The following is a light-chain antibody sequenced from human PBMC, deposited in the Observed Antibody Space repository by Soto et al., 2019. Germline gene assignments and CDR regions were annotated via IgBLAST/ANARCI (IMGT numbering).Light chain of an antibody. Sequence: IVMTQSPATLSVSPGGRASLSCRASQSVSNNLAWYQQKPGQAPRLLIYGASTRAAGIPGRLSGSESGTEISLIISSLQSEDFAVYYFLQYGTAGSVVGQGTKVEI. V-gene: IGKV3-15*01. CDR2: GAS. CDR1: QSVSNN. J-gene: IGKJ1*01. CDR3: LQYGTAGSV.